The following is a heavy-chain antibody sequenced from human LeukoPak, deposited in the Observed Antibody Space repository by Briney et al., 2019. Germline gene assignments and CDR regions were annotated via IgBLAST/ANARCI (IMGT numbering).Heavy chain of an antibody. D-gene: IGHD1-26*01. CDR1: GFTFSSYA. J-gene: IGHJ4*02. V-gene: IGHV3-23*01. Sequence: PGGSLRLSCAASGFTFSSYAMSWVRQAPGKGLEWVSTISGSGGSTYYADSVKGRFTISRDNSKNTLYLQMNSLRAEDTAVYYCAKDRSSGIVGARPFDSWGQGTLVTVSS. CDR2: ISGSGGST. CDR3: AKDRSSGIVGARPFDS.